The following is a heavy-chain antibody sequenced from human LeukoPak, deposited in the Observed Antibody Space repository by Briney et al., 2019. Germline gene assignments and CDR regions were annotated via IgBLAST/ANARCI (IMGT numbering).Heavy chain of an antibody. CDR1: GGSFSGYY. D-gene: IGHD5-12*01. Sequence: PSETLSLTCAVYGGSFSGYYWSWIRQPPGKGLEWIGEINHSGSTNYNPSLKSRVTISVDTSKNQFSLKLSSVTAADTAVYYCARVGQYSGYDSSSAYWGQGTLVTVSS. CDR3: ARVGQYSGYDSSSAY. CDR2: INHSGST. V-gene: IGHV4-34*01. J-gene: IGHJ4*02.